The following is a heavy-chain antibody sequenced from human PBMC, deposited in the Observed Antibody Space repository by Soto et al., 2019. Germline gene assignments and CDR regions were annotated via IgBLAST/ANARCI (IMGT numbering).Heavy chain of an antibody. CDR1: GFTFSSYA. CDR3: ARARGLIWFGERVEY. J-gene: IGHJ4*02. V-gene: IGHV3-23*01. Sequence: EVQVLESGGGLVQPGGSLRLSCAASGFTFSSYAMSWVRQAPGKGLEWVSGMSGGGGSTYYADSVKGRFTSSRNNSKNTLYLQMHSLRVDDTAVYYCARARGLIWFGERVEYWGQGTLVTVSS. CDR2: MSGGGGST. D-gene: IGHD3-10*01.